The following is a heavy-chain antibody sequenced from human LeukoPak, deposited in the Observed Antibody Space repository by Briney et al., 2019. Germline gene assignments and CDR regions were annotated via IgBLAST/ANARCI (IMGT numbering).Heavy chain of an antibody. D-gene: IGHD6-6*01. CDR3: ARDWGVGGRPGYMDV. CDR1: GGSISNYY. Sequence: KASETLSLTCTVSGGSISNYYWSWIRQPPGKGLEWIGYIYSSGSTNYNPSLKSRVTISVDTSKNQFSLKLSSVTAADTAVYFCARDWGVGGRPGYMDVWGKGTTVTVSS. CDR2: IYSSGST. J-gene: IGHJ6*03. V-gene: IGHV4-59*01.